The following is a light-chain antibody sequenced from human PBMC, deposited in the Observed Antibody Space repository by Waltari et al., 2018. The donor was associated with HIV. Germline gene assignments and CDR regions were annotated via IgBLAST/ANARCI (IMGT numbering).Light chain of an antibody. CDR1: QSVSSN. CDR2: GAS. CDR3: QQYNNWPPLT. Sequence: EIVMTQSPATLSVSPGERAPLPCRASQSVSSNLAWYQQKPGPAPRLLIYGASTRATGIPARFSGSGSGTEFTLTISSLQSEDFAVYYCQQYNNWPPLTFGGGTKVEIK. J-gene: IGKJ4*01. V-gene: IGKV3-15*01.